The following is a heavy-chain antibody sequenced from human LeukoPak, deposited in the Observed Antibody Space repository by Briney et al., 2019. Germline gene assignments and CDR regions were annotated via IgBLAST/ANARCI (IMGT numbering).Heavy chain of an antibody. D-gene: IGHD6-13*01. J-gene: IGHJ4*02. Sequence: GGSLRLSCAASGFTFNAYWMHWVRQPPGKGLVWVSRMNTDGSSTSYADSVKGRFTISRDNAKNTLYLQMNSLRADDTAVYYCAQSRYSSSWDFDSWGPGTLVTVSS. CDR2: MNTDGSST. CDR1: GFTFNAYW. V-gene: IGHV3-74*01. CDR3: AQSRYSSSWDFDS.